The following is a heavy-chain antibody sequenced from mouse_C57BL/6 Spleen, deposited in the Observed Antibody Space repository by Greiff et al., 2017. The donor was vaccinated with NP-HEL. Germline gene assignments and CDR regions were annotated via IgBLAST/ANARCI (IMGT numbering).Heavy chain of an antibody. CDR3: ARTRQLGFDY. CDR1: GYTFTDYE. D-gene: IGHD4-1*02. V-gene: IGHV1-15*01. J-gene: IGHJ2*01. CDR2: IDPETGGT. Sequence: VQLQQSGAELVRPGASVTLSCKASGYTFTDYEMHWVKQTPGHGLEWIGAIDPETGGTAYNQKFKGKAILTADKSSSKAYMELRSLTSGDSAVYYCARTRQLGFDYWGQGTTLTVSS.